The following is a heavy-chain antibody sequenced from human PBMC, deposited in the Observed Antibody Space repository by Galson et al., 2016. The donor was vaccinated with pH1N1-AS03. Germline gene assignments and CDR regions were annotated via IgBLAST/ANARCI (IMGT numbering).Heavy chain of an antibody. V-gene: IGHV4-59*02. CDR3: TRGIDAYKAGNY. D-gene: IGHD5-24*01. Sequence: SETLSLTCTVSGASVSRDYWSWVRQPPGKRLEWIGYILNSGTTMYNPSLNSRVTMSLDTSKNQFSLILSSVSAADTSFYYCTRGIDAYKAGNYWGPGTLITVSS. CDR2: ILNSGTT. J-gene: IGHJ4*02. CDR1: GASVSRDY.